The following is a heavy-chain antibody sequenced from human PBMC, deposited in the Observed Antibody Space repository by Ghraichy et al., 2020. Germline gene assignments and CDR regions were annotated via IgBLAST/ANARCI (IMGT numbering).Heavy chain of an antibody. D-gene: IGHD5-18*01. CDR1: GYSFTSYD. CDR2: KNPNSGNT. CDR3: TTADRGYSYGDY. J-gene: IGHJ4*02. Sequence: ASVKVSCKASGYSFTSYDINWVRQTTGQGLEWMGWKNPNSGNTGYVQKFQGRVTMTRDTSISTAYMELSNLRSEDTAVYYCTTADRGYSYGDYWGQGTPVTVSS. V-gene: IGHV1-8*01.